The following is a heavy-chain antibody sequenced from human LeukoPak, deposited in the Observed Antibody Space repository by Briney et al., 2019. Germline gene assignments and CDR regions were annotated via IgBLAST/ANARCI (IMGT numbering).Heavy chain of an antibody. CDR3: ASGLYGCGYGPTRVGYMDD. Sequence: ASVKLSCKASGYTFTGYYMHWVRQAPGQGLEWMGWINPNSGGTNYAQKFQGRGTMTRDTSTSTAYTGLSRLRSDDPAALYCASGLYGCGYGPTRVGYMDDWGKGTTVTVSS. D-gene: IGHD5-18*01. J-gene: IGHJ6*03. CDR1: GYTFTGYY. V-gene: IGHV1-2*02. CDR2: INPNSGGT.